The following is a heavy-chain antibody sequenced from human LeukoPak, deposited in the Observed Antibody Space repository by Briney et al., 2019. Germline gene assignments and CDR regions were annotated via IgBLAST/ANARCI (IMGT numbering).Heavy chain of an antibody. D-gene: IGHD1-26*01. CDR1: GYTFTGYY. CDR3: ATADKWEPLDY. V-gene: IGHV1-2*02. J-gene: IGHJ4*02. CDR2: INPNSGDT. Sequence: ASVKVSCKASGYTFTGYYMHWVRQAPGQGLEWMGWINPNSGDTNYSQKFQGRVSMTRDTSINTAYMELSRLTSDDTAVYYCATADKWEPLDYWGQGTLVAVSS.